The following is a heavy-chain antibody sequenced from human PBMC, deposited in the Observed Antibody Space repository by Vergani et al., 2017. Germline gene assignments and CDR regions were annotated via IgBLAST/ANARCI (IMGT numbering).Heavy chain of an antibody. Sequence: VQLVESGGGLVKPGGSLRLSCAASGFTFSSYSMNWVRPAPGKGLEWVSSISSSSSYIYYADSVKGRFTISRDNAKNSLYLQMNSLRAEDTAVYYCARDLMDIVVVPAAMLPYFDYWGQGTLVTVSS. CDR1: GFTFSSYS. CDR2: ISSSSSYI. D-gene: IGHD2-2*03. J-gene: IGHJ4*02. CDR3: ARDLMDIVVVPAAMLPYFDY. V-gene: IGHV3-21*01.